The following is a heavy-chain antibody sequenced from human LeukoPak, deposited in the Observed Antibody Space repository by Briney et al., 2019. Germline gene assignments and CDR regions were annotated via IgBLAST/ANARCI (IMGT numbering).Heavy chain of an antibody. CDR3: ARRRLSSGGAFDI. J-gene: IGHJ3*02. CDR1: GFTFSSYV. V-gene: IGHV3-23*01. Sequence: PGGSLRLSCAASGFTFSSYVMSWVRQAPGKGLEWVSAISGDGDNTYYADSVKGRFTISRDNSKNTLYLQMSSLRAEDTAVYYCARRRLSSGGAFDIWGQGTMVTVSS. D-gene: IGHD6-19*01. CDR2: ISGDGDNT.